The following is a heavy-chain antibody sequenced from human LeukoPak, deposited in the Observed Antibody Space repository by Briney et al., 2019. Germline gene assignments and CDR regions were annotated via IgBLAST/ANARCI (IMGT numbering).Heavy chain of an antibody. D-gene: IGHD4-11*01. CDR1: GFTFNNYA. V-gene: IGHV3-23*01. CDR3: AKRTITFDY. Sequence: GGSLRLSCAASGFTFNNYAMSWVRQAPGKGLEWVSAVSSDGNIYYADSVTGRFTISRDNSKKTLYLQMNSLRVEDTAVFYCAKRTITFDYWGQGTLVTVSS. CDR2: VSSDGNI. J-gene: IGHJ4*02.